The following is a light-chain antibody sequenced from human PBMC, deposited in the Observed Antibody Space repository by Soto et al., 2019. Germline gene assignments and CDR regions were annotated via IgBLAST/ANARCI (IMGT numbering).Light chain of an antibody. CDR2: EVS. J-gene: IGLJ3*02. V-gene: IGLV2-8*01. Sequence: QSALTQPPSASGSPGQSVTISCTGTSSDVGGYNYVSWYQQHPGKAPKLMIYEVSKRPSGVPDRFSGSKSGNTASLTVSGLQAEDDADYYCSSYAGSNNWVFGGGTKVTVL. CDR3: SSYAGSNNWV. CDR1: SSDVGGYNY.